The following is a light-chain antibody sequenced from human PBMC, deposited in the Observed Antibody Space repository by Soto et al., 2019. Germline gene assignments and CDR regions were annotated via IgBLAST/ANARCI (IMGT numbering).Light chain of an antibody. CDR1: QSVSSY. V-gene: IGKV3-15*01. Sequence: EIVLTQSPSTLSLSTGERATLSCRASQSVSSYLAWYQQKPGQAPRLLIYGASTRATGIPARFSGSGSGTEFTLTISSLQSEDFAVYYCQQYSIWRTFGQGTKVDI. J-gene: IGKJ1*01. CDR3: QQYSIWRT. CDR2: GAS.